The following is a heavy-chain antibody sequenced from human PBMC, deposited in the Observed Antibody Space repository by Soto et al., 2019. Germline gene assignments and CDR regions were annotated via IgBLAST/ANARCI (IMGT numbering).Heavy chain of an antibody. J-gene: IGHJ4*02. Sequence: PGGSLRLSCAASGFTFSSSAMSWVRQAPGKGLEWVSAISGSGGSTYYADSVKGRFTISRDNSKNTLYLQMNSLRAEDTAVYYCAKVIGHSYGYPVYWGQGTLVTVSS. CDR3: AKVIGHSYGYPVY. D-gene: IGHD5-18*01. CDR1: GFTFSSSA. CDR2: ISGSGGST. V-gene: IGHV3-23*01.